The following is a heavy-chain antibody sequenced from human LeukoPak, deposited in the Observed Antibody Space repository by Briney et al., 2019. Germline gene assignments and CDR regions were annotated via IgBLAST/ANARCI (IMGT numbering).Heavy chain of an antibody. J-gene: IGHJ4*02. D-gene: IGHD2-2*01. V-gene: IGHV3-7*01. CDR1: GFTFSPYW. CDR3: GRWGIEAAIDY. Sequence: GGSLRLSCATSGFTFSPYWVNWVRQAPGKGLEWLANVNPDGSETYYLDSVKGRFTISRDNVKNSLYLLMNSLRAEDTAVYYCGRWGIEAAIDYWGQGTLVTVSS. CDR2: VNPDGSET.